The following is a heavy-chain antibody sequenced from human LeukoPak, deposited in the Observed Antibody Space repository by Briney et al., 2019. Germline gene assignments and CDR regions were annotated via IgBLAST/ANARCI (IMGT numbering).Heavy chain of an antibody. J-gene: IGHJ5*02. V-gene: IGHV4-59*01. CDR1: GASLSSYY. CDR2: ISDTGKT. CDR3: ATGYYEPFAT. Sequence: KPSETLSLTCSVSGASLSSYYWDRLRQSPGKGLEWIGYISDTGKTDSNPSLKSRVTISLGTSKTQFSLRLRSVTAADSAVYYCATGYYEPFATWGPGILVTVSS. D-gene: IGHD1-26*01.